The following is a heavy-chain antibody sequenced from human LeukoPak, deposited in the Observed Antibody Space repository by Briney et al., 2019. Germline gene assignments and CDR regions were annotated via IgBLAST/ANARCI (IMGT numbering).Heavy chain of an antibody. D-gene: IGHD4-23*01. Sequence: SETLSLTCTVSGGSISSGGYYWSWIRQHPGKGLEWIGYIYYSGSTYYNPSLKSRVTISVDTSKNQFSLKLSSVTAADTAVYYCARDIMFRGNTGGFFDYWGQGTLVTVSS. J-gene: IGHJ4*02. CDR3: ARDIMFRGNTGGFFDY. V-gene: IGHV4-31*03. CDR1: GGSISSGGYY. CDR2: IYYSGST.